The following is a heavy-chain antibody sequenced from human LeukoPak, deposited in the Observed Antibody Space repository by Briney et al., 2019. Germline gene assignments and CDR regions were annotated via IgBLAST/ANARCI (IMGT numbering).Heavy chain of an antibody. CDR2: ISAYNGKT. Sequence: ASVTVSCMASGYTFTSYGISWVRQAPGQALEWMGWISAYNGKTNYAQKPQGRVTMTTDTSTSTAYTELRSLRSDGTAVYYGARSGRYQLLGLRIGFDPWGQGTLVTVSS. D-gene: IGHD2-2*01. V-gene: IGHV1-18*01. CDR3: ARSGRYQLLGLRIGFDP. J-gene: IGHJ5*02. CDR1: GYTFTSYG.